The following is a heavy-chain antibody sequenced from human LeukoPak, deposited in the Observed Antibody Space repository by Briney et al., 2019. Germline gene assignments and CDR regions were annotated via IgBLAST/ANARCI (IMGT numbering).Heavy chain of an antibody. CDR3: ASGYSYGNYYYYGMDV. V-gene: IGHV3-21*01. CDR1: GFTFSSYS. J-gene: IGHJ6*02. Sequence: GGSLRLSCAASGFTFSSYSINWVRQAPGKGLEWVSSISGSSSYIYYADSVKGRFTISRDNAKNSLYLQMNSLRAEDTAVYYCASGYSYGNYYYYGMDVWGQGTTVTVSS. CDR2: ISGSSSYI. D-gene: IGHD5-18*01.